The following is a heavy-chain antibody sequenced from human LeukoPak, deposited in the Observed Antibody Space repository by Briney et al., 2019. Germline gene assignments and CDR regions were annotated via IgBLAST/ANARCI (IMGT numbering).Heavy chain of an antibody. D-gene: IGHD2-2*01. Sequence: ASVTVSCTASGGTFSSYAISWVRQAPGQGLEWMGRINPNSGDTNYAQKFQGRVTMTRDTSISTAYMEVSRLRSDDTAVYYCARGSGYCSSPFCYHYFDYWAREPWSPSPQ. J-gene: IGHJ4*02. CDR1: GGTFSSYA. CDR3: ARGSGYCSSPFCYHYFDY. V-gene: IGHV1-2*06. CDR2: INPNSGDT.